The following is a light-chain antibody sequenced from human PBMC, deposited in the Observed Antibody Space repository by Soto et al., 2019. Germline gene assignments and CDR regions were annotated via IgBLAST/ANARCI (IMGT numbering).Light chain of an antibody. J-gene: IGKJ5*01. CDR2: GAS. Sequence: EMVLTQSPGTLSLSPGERATLSCRASQSISSNSLAWYQQKPGQAPRLFIYGASSRATGIPDRFIGSGSGTQFTLTISRLEPEDFALYYCQQYGSSPRIRFGHGTRLEIK. CDR1: QSISSNS. V-gene: IGKV3-20*01. CDR3: QQYGSSPRIR.